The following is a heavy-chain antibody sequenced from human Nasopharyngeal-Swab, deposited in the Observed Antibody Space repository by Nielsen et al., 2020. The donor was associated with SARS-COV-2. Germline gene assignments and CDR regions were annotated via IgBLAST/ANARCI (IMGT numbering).Heavy chain of an antibody. V-gene: IGHV4-34*01. J-gene: IGHJ6*02. Sequence: SETLSLTCAVYGGSFSGYYWSWIRQPPGKGLEWIGEINHSGSTNYNPSLKSRVTISVDTSKNQFSLKLSSVTAADTAVYYCATEPPLDSSSWYGYYYYYGMDVWGQGTTVTVSS. CDR1: GGSFSGYY. D-gene: IGHD6-13*01. CDR2: INHSGST. CDR3: ATEPPLDSSSWYGYYYYYGMDV.